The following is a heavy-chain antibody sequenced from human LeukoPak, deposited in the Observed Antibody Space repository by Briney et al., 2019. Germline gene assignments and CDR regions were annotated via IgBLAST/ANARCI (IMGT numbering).Heavy chain of an antibody. Sequence: SVKVSCKASGYTFTGYYMHWVRQAPGQGLEWMAGIIPIFATTNYAQEFQGRVSLSADESTSTVYMELSSLRSDDTAVYYCARGPPLTYDHTPEGYYHYYMDVWGEGTTVTISS. CDR3: ARGPPLTYDHTPEGYYHYYMDV. CDR1: GYTFTGYY. J-gene: IGHJ6*03. CDR2: IIPIFATT. D-gene: IGHD1-14*01. V-gene: IGHV1-69*13.